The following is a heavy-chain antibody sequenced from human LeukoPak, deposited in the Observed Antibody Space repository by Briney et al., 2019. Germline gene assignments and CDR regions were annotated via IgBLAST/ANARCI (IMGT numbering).Heavy chain of an antibody. CDR3: ARDDCTDTCYPGAY. J-gene: IGHJ4*02. CDR2: IKAGNGDT. V-gene: IGHV1-3*01. CDR1: GYSFANYG. D-gene: IGHD2-8*02. Sequence: GASVKVSCQASGYSFANYGVHWLRQAPGQTPEWMGWIKAGNGDTKYSPIFQDRRTITMDTSASTVYLELSSLTSEDTALYYCARDDCTDTCYPGAYWGQGTLVTVSS.